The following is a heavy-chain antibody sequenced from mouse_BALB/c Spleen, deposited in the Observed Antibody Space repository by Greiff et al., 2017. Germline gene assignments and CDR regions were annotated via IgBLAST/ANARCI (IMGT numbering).Heavy chain of an antibody. CDR2: IYWDDDK. CDR3: ARSHYSWFAY. D-gene: IGHD1-2*01. CDR1: GFSLSTSGMG. J-gene: IGHJ3*01. Sequence: QVTLKESGPGILQPSQTLSLTCSFSGFSLSTSGMGVSWIRQPSGKGLEWLAHIYWDDDKRYNPSLKSRLTISKDTSSNQVFLKITSVDTADTATYYCARSHYSWFAYWGQGTLVTVSA. V-gene: IGHV8-12*01.